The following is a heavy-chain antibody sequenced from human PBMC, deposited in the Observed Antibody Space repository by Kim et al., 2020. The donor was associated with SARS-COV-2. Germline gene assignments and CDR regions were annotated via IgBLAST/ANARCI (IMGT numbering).Heavy chain of an antibody. CDR3: ARGLFKSEYSYQGVWFDP. CDR1: GGSFSGYY. CDR2: INHSGST. D-gene: IGHD5-18*01. Sequence: SETLSLTCAVYGGSFSGYYWSWIRQPPGKGLEWIGEINHSGSTNYNPSLKSRVTISVDTSKNQFSLKLSSVTAADTAVYYCARGLFKSEYSYQGVWFDPWGQGTLVTVSS. J-gene: IGHJ5*02. V-gene: IGHV4-34*01.